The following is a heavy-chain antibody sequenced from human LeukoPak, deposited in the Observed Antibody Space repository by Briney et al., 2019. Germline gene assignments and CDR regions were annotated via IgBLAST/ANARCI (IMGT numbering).Heavy chain of an antibody. V-gene: IGHV4-59*01. D-gene: IGHD5-18*01. CDR1: GGSISSYF. Sequence: SETLSLTCSVSGGSISSYFWSWIRQAPGRGLEWVGYALYTGSTEYNPALKSRVTISLDTSNNQFSLRLSSVTAADTAVYYCARDNGYSYGIDYWGQGRLVTVSS. CDR2: ALYTGST. CDR3: ARDNGYSYGIDY. J-gene: IGHJ4*02.